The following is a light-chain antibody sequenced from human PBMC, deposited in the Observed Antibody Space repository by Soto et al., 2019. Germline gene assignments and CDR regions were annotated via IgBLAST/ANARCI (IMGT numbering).Light chain of an antibody. CDR3: QQYNSWPPLT. J-gene: IGKJ4*01. CDR2: GAS. Sequence: ETVLTQPPATLSLSPGERATLSCRASQSVSDNLAWYQQKPGQAPRLLIYGASTRAIGIPARFSGRGSGTEFTLTISGLQSEDFAVYYCQQYNSWPPLTFGGGTKVDIK. V-gene: IGKV3-15*01. CDR1: QSVSDN.